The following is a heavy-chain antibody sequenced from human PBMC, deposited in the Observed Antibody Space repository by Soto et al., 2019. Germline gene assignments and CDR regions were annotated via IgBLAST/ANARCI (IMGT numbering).Heavy chain of an antibody. CDR3: ARDKYYYGSGSPNWFDP. J-gene: IGHJ5*02. CDR2: ISSSSSTI. Sequence: GGSLRLSCAASGFTFSSYSMNWVRQAPGKGLEWVSYISSSSSTIYYADSVKGRFTISRDNAKKSLYLQMNSLRAEDTAVYYCARDKYYYGSGSPNWFDPWGQGTLVTVSS. V-gene: IGHV3-48*01. CDR1: GFTFSSYS. D-gene: IGHD3-10*01.